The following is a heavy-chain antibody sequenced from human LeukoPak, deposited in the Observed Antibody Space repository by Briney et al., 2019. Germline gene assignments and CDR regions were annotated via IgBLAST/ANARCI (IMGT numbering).Heavy chain of an antibody. CDR3: YCSSTSLDY. CDR1: GFTFSSYG. V-gene: IGHV3-30*03. D-gene: IGHD2-2*01. J-gene: IGHJ4*02. Sequence: PGGSLRLSCAASGFTFSSYGMHWVRQAPGKGLEWVAVISYDGSNKYYADSVKGRFTISRDNSKNTLYLQMNSLRAEDAAVYYCYCSSTSLDYWGQGILVTVSS. CDR2: ISYDGSNK.